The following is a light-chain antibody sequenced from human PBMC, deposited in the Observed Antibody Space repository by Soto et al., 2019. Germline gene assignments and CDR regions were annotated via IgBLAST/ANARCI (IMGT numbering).Light chain of an antibody. CDR1: QSVTSN. CDR2: AAS. CDR3: QQYNNWPPIT. Sequence: EIVLTQSPDTLAVSPGEVATLSCWASQSVTSNLAWYQQKRGQAPRLLIYAASTRATGVPARFSGSGSGTEFTLTISSLQSEDFAVYYCQQYNNWPPITFGQGTQLEMK. J-gene: IGKJ5*01. V-gene: IGKV3D-15*01.